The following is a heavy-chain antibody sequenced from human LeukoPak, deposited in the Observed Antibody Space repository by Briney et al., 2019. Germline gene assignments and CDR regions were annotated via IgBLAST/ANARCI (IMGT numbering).Heavy chain of an antibody. Sequence: PGGSLRLSCAASGFTFSRYWMSWVRQAPGKGLEWVANIKQDGSEKYYVDSVKGRFTISRDNAKSSLYLQMNSLRAEDTAVYYCAREASGYSYGLDAFDIWGQGTMVTVSS. J-gene: IGHJ3*02. CDR1: GFTFSRYW. CDR2: IKQDGSEK. V-gene: IGHV3-7*01. D-gene: IGHD5-18*01. CDR3: AREASGYSYGLDAFDI.